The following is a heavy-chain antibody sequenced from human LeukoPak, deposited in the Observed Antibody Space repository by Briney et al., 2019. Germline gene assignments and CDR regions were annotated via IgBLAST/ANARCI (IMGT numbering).Heavy chain of an antibody. CDR1: GGSISSSSYY. J-gene: IGHJ4*02. V-gene: IGHV4-39*07. CDR2: IYYSGST. Sequence: SETLSLTCTVSGGSISSSSYYWGWIRQPPGKGLEWIGSIYYSGSTYYNPSLKSRVTISVDKSKNQFSLKLSSVTAADTAVYYCARDGGSSSWYSFWGQGTLVTVSS. CDR3: ARDGGSSSWYSF. D-gene: IGHD6-13*01.